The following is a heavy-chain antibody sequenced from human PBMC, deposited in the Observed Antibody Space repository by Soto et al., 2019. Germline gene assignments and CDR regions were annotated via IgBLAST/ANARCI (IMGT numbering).Heavy chain of an antibody. Sequence: QVQLQESGPGLVKPSETLSLTCTVSGGSISSYYWSWIRQPPGKGLEWIGYIYYSGSTNYNPSLKSRVTISVDTSKNQFSLKLRSVTAADTAVYYCVRGLQWLEGSFDSWGQGTLVTVSS. D-gene: IGHD6-19*01. V-gene: IGHV4-59*01. CDR2: IYYSGST. CDR3: VRGLQWLEGSFDS. J-gene: IGHJ4*02. CDR1: GGSISSYY.